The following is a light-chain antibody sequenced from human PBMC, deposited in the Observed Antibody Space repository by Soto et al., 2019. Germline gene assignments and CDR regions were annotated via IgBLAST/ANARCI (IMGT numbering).Light chain of an antibody. CDR3: QQYGTSLLT. V-gene: IGKV3-20*01. CDR1: QSVTNSY. CDR2: GAS. J-gene: IGKJ4*01. Sequence: IVLTQSPGTLSLSPGERATLSCRASQSVTNSYLAWYQQKPGQAPKLLISGASSRPTGIPDRFSGSGSGTDFTLTISRLEPEDFPVHYCQQYGTSLLTFGGGTKVEIK.